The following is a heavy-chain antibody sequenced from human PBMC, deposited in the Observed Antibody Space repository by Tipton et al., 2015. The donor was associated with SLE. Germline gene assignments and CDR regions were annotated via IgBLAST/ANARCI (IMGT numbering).Heavy chain of an antibody. J-gene: IGHJ4*02. Sequence: TLSLTCTVSGGSISSYYWSWIRQPPGKGLEWIGYIYYSGSTNYNPSLKSRVTISVDTSKNQFSLKLSSVTAADTAVYYCARSYYDFWSASVRGYFDYWGQGTLVTVSS. CDR3: ARSYYDFWSASVRGYFDY. CDR2: IYYSGST. V-gene: IGHV4-59*01. CDR1: GGSISSYY. D-gene: IGHD3-3*01.